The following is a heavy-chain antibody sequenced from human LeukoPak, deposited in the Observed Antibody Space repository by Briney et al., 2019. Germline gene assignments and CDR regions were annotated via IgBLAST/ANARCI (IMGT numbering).Heavy chain of an antibody. J-gene: IGHJ6*03. D-gene: IGHD6-6*01. Sequence: GGSLRLSCAASGFTFSSYEMNWVRQAPGKGLEWVSYISSSGSTIYYADSVKGRFTISRDNAKNSLYLQMHSLRAEDTAVYFCTRSYSSSSRYMDVWGKGTTVTVSS. CDR3: TRSYSSSSRYMDV. CDR2: ISSSGSTI. CDR1: GFTFSSYE. V-gene: IGHV3-48*03.